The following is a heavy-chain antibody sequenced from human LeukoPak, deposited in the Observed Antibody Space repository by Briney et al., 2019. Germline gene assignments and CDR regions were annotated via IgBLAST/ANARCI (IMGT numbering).Heavy chain of an antibody. Sequence: GASVTVSCTASGYTFTGYYMHWVRQAPGQGLEWMGRINPNSGGTNYAQKFQGRVTMTRDTSISTAYMELSRLRSDDTAVYYCARSIAARPTDYWGQGTLVTVSS. D-gene: IGHD6-6*01. V-gene: IGHV1-2*06. J-gene: IGHJ4*02. CDR3: ARSIAARPTDY. CDR1: GYTFTGYY. CDR2: INPNSGGT.